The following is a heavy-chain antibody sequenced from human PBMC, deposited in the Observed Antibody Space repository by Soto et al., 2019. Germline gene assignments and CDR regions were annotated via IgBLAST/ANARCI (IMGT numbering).Heavy chain of an antibody. D-gene: IGHD1-1*01. Sequence: EASVKVSCKASGYTFASHAMHWVRQAPGQRPEWMGWIIAGNGHTEYSQKFQDRVTITSDTSATTAYMELSSLTSEDTAVYYCARAFGTEEFDYWGQGSLVTVSS. V-gene: IGHV1-3*01. CDR3: ARAFGTEEFDY. J-gene: IGHJ4*02. CDR2: IIAGNGHT. CDR1: GYTFASHA.